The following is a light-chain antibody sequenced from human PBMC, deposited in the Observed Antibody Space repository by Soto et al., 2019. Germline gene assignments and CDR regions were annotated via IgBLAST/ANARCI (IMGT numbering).Light chain of an antibody. Sequence: EIVLTQSPAILSMSPGERATLSCRASQSVSSYFAWYQQKPGQAPRLLIYDASNRATGVPARFSGSGSGTDFTLTISSLETEDFAVYYCQQRRYWPVTFGQGTKVDI. V-gene: IGKV3-11*01. CDR1: QSVSSY. J-gene: IGKJ1*01. CDR3: QQRRYWPVT. CDR2: DAS.